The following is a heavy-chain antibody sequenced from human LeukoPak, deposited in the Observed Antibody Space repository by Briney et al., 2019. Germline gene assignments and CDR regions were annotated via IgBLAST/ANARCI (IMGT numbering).Heavy chain of an antibody. CDR3: AELGITMIGGV. V-gene: IGHV3-7*01. J-gene: IGHJ6*04. D-gene: IGHD3-10*02. Sequence: GGSLRLSCAASGFTFSSYEMNWVRQAPGKGLEWVANIKQDGSENRYVDSVKGRFTISRDNAKNSLYLQMNSLRAEDTAVYYCAELGITMIGGVWGKGTTVTISS. CDR1: GFTFSSYE. CDR2: IKQDGSEN.